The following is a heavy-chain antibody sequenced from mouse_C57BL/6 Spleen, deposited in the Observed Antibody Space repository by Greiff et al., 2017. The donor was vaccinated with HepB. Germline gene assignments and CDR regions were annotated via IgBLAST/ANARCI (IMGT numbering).Heavy chain of an antibody. CDR3: AREPVVAPFDY. CDR1: GYTFTDYY. V-gene: IGHV1-26*01. J-gene: IGHJ2*01. D-gene: IGHD1-1*01. Sequence: VQLQQSGPELVKPGASVKISCKASGYTFTDYYMNWVKQSHGKSLEWIGDINPNNGGTSYNQKFKGKATLTVDKSSSTAYMELRSLTSEDSAVYYCAREPVVAPFDYWGQGTTLTVSS. CDR2: INPNNGGT.